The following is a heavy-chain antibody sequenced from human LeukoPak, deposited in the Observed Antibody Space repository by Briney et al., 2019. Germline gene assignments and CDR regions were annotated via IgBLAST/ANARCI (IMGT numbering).Heavy chain of an antibody. CDR2: MNPNSGNT. V-gene: IGHV1-8*03. CDR1: GYTFTSYD. J-gene: IGHJ6*03. Sequence: ASVKVSCKASGYTFTSYDINWVRQATGQGLEWMGWMNPNSGNTGYAQKFQGRVTITRNTSISTAYMELSSLRSEDTAVYYCAKGYYYYDTAGVYYMDVWGKGTTVTISS. CDR3: AKGYYYYDTAGVYYMDV. D-gene: IGHD3-22*01.